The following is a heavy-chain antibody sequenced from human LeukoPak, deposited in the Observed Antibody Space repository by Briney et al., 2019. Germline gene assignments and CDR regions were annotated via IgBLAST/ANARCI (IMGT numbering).Heavy chain of an antibody. D-gene: IGHD3-16*01. Sequence: SETLSLTCAVYGGSFSGHYWSWIRQPPGKGLEWIGEINHSGSTNYNPSLKSRVTISVDTSKNQFSLRLSSVTAADTAVYYCARGRYYDYVRGSPVAIDYWGQGTLVTVSS. CDR3: ARGRYYDYVRGSPVAIDY. V-gene: IGHV4-34*01. CDR2: INHSGST. CDR1: GGSFSGHY. J-gene: IGHJ4*02.